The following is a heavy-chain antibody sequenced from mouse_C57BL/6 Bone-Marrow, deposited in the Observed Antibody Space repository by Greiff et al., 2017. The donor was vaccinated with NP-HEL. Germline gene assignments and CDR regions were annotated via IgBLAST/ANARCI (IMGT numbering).Heavy chain of an antibody. CDR2: IYPGNSDT. D-gene: IGHD2-5*01. CDR1: GYTFTSYW. V-gene: IGHV1-5*01. J-gene: IGHJ2*01. CDR3: TRTYYSNPFDY. Sequence: EVQLQQSGTVLARPGASVKMSCKTSGYTFTSYWMHWVKQRPGQGLEWIGAIYPGNSDTSYNQKFKGKAKLTAVTSASTAYMERSSLTNEDSAVYYCTRTYYSNPFDYWGQGTTLTVSS.